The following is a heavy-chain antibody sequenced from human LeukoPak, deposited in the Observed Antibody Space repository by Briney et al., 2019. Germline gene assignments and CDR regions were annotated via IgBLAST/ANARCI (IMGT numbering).Heavy chain of an antibody. Sequence: ASVKVSCKASGYTFTGYYMHWVRQAPGQGLEWMGWMNPNSGNTGYAQKFQGRVTMTRNTSISTAYMELSRLRSDDTAVYYCARGGGDYDFWSGYWPYYFDYWGQGTLVTVSS. V-gene: IGHV1-8*02. D-gene: IGHD3-3*01. CDR1: GYTFTGYY. J-gene: IGHJ4*02. CDR2: MNPNSGNT. CDR3: ARGGGDYDFWSGYWPYYFDY.